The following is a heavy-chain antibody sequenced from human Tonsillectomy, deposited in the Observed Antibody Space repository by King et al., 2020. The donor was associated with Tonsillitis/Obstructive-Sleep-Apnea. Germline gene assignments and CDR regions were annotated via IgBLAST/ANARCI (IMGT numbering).Heavy chain of an antibody. V-gene: IGHV4-59*01. Sequence: MQLQESGPGLVKPSETLSLTCTVSGGSISSYYWSWFRQPPGKGLEWIGYIYYSGSTNYNPSLKSRVTISVDTSKNQFSLKRNSVTTADTAVYYCARLSRYSSAPAWFDPWGQGTLVTVSS. J-gene: IGHJ5*02. CDR1: GGSISSYY. CDR2: IYYSGST. CDR3: ARLSRYSSAPAWFDP. D-gene: IGHD6-19*01.